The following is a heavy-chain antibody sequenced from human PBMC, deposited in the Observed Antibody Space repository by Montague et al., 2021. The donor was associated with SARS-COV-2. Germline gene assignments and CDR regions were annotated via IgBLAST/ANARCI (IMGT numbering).Heavy chain of an antibody. D-gene: IGHD2-15*01. J-gene: IGHJ6*02. CDR1: GYTFSNYD. Sequence: SLKVSCKASGYTFSNYDINWVRQAPGKGLEWMGWMNPNNDNRGYTQKFEGRVTMTRNNSISTAYMELSSLRSEDTAVYYCARAEYCSGGSCGCYYYGMDVWGQGTSVTVSS. CDR3: ARAEYCSGGSCGCYYYGMDV. CDR2: MNPNNDNR. V-gene: IGHV1-8*01.